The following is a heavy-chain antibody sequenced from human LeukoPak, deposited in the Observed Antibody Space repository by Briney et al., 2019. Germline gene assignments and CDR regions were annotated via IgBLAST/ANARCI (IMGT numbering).Heavy chain of an antibody. J-gene: IGHJ6*02. CDR2: ISFDGSNK. CDR3: ARGRYDFWSGYSNYYYYYGMDV. V-gene: IGHV3-30-3*01. Sequence: PGRSLTLSCAASGFTFSSYAMQWVRQAPGKGLEWVAVISFDGSNKYYADSVKGRFTISRDNSKNTLYLQMNSLRAEDTAVYYCARGRYDFWSGYSNYYYYYGMDVWGQGTTVTVSS. D-gene: IGHD3-3*01. CDR1: GFTFSSYA.